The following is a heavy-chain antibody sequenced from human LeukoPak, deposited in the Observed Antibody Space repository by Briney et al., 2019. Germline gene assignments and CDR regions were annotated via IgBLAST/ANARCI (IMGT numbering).Heavy chain of an antibody. Sequence: GGSLRLSCAASGFTFSSYAMHWVRQAPGKGLEWVAVISYDGSNKYYADSVKGRFTISRDNAKNSLYLQMNSLRSEDTAVYYCARDRIAAAGTFDYWGQGTLVTVSS. CDR2: ISYDGSNK. CDR3: ARDRIAAAGTFDY. J-gene: IGHJ4*02. D-gene: IGHD6-13*01. CDR1: GFTFSSYA. V-gene: IGHV3-30*04.